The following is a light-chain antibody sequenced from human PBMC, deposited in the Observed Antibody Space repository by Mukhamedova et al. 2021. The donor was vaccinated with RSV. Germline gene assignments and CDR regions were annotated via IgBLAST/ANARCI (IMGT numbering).Light chain of an antibody. J-gene: IGKJ2*01. CDR3: QRFKSFLFT. Sequence: WYQRRVHGKAPKVLIYKTSLLENGVPPRFSGSGTGTEFTLSISDVQPEDSATYYFQRFKSFLFTFGQGTKLEIK. V-gene: IGKV1-5*03. CDR2: KTS.